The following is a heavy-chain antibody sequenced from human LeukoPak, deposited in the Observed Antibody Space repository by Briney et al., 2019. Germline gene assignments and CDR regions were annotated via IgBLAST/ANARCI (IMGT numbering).Heavy chain of an antibody. D-gene: IGHD1-1*01. CDR2: ITSDGNDI. V-gene: IGHV3-30*03. J-gene: IGHJ4*02. CDR1: GVTFSSYD. Sequence: GGSLRLSCAASGVTFSSYDMHWVRQAPGKGLEWVALITSDGNDIYYADSVKGRLTISRDDSKNSLYLQMNSLRADDTAVYYCATEVVGGGCNDGFDHWGQGTLVTVSS. CDR3: ATEVVGGGCNDGFDH.